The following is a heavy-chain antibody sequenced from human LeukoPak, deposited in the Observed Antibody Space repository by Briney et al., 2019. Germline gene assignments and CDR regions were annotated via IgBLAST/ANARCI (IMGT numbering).Heavy chain of an antibody. D-gene: IGHD6-13*01. V-gene: IGHV1-3*02. Sequence: ASVKVSCKASGYTFTSYAMHWVRQAPGQRLEWMGWSNAGNGNTKYSQEFQGRVTITRNTSISTAYMELSSLRSEDTAVYYCARGGSSWPNWFDPWGQGTLVTVSS. CDR3: ARGGSSWPNWFDP. J-gene: IGHJ5*02. CDR1: GYTFTSYA. CDR2: SNAGNGNT.